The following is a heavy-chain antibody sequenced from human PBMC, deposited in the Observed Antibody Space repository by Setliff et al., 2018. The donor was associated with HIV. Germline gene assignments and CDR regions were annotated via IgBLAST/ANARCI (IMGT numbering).Heavy chain of an antibody. D-gene: IGHD2-2*01. Sequence: ASVKVSCKPSGYTFTNYDINWVRQGAGQGLEWMGWMNPDSRNTGYAQKFEGSVTITWDTSISTAYMVLNNVKFEDTAVYFCARDSCSSTSCPNWFDPWGQGTLVTVSS. CDR3: ARDSCSSTSCPNWFDP. J-gene: IGHJ5*02. V-gene: IGHV1-8*02. CDR1: GYTFTNYD. CDR2: MNPDSRNT.